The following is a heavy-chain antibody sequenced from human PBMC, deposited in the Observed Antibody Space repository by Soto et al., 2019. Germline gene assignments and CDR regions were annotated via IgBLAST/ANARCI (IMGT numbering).Heavy chain of an antibody. CDR3: ARDPGYSYGYSLGYYGMDV. CDR1: GGSISSYY. CDR2: IYYSGST. Sequence: QVQLQESGPGLVKPSETLSLTCTVSGGSISSYYWSWIRQPPGKGLEWIGYIYYSGSTNYNPSLKSRVTISVDTSKNQFSLKLSSVTAADTAVYYCARDPGYSYGYSLGYYGMDVWGQGTTVTVSS. V-gene: IGHV4-59*01. D-gene: IGHD5-18*01. J-gene: IGHJ6*02.